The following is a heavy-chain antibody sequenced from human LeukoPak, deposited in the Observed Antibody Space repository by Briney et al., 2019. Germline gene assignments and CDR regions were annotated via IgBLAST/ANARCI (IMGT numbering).Heavy chain of an antibody. CDR2: IYYSGST. D-gene: IGHD6-13*01. CDR1: GGSISSGDYS. J-gene: IGHJ5*02. Sequence: PSETLSLTCTVSGGSISSGDYSWSWIRQPPGKGLEWSGYIYYSGSTYYNPSLKSRVTISVDTSKNQFSLKLSSVTAADTAVYYCARERIAAAGTRRWFDPWGQGTLVTVSS. V-gene: IGHV4-30-4*01. CDR3: ARERIAAAGTRRWFDP.